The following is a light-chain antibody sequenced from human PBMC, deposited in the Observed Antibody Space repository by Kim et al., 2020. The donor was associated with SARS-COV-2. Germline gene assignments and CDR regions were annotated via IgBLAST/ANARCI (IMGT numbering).Light chain of an antibody. CDR1: SSDVGGYKY. CDR2: EVS. J-gene: IGLJ1*01. V-gene: IGLV2-8*01. CDR3: SSYAGTNNEV. Sequence: QSALTQPPSASGSPGQSVTISCTGTSSDVGGYKYVSWYQQHPGKAPKLMIYEVSKRPSGVPDRSSGSKSGNTASLTVSGLQAEDEADYYCSSYAGTNNEVFGTGTKVTVL.